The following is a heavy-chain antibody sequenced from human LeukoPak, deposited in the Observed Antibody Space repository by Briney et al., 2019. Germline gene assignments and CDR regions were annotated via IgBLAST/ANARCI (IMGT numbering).Heavy chain of an antibody. D-gene: IGHD3-9*01. CDR1: GLPFSTFW. CDR2: IQQDGSGE. Sequence: GGSLRLSCEASGLPFSTFWMIWVRQPPGKGLEWVAKIQQDGSGEQYVDSVKGRFTISRDNAKNSLYLQMNSLRVEDTGVYYCARDEVNWALYDILTGYSPFDYWGQGTLVTVSS. J-gene: IGHJ4*02. V-gene: IGHV3-7*01. CDR3: ARDEVNWALYDILTGYSPFDY.